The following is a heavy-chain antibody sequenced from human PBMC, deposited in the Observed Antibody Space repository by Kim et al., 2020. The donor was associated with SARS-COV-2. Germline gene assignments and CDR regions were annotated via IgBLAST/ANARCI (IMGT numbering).Heavy chain of an antibody. Sequence: ASVKVSCKASGYTFTSYGISWVRQAPGQGLEWMVWISAYNGNTNYAQKLQGRVTMTTDTSTSTAYMELRSLRSDDTAVYYCASNEPEGSYYYYYGMDVWGQGTTVTVSS. CDR2: ISAYNGNT. V-gene: IGHV1-18*01. CDR1: GYTFTSYG. D-gene: IGHD2-8*01. CDR3: ASNEPEGSYYYYYGMDV. J-gene: IGHJ6*02.